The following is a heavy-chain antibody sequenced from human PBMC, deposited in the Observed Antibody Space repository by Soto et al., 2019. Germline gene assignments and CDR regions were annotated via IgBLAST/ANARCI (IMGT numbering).Heavy chain of an antibody. V-gene: IGHV4-59*01. CDR3: ARGPNSGYFPFDY. D-gene: IGHD3-22*01. J-gene: IGHJ4*02. CDR2: IYYSGST. CDR1: GGSISSYY. Sequence: QVQLQESGTGLVKPSETLSLTCTVSGGSISSYYLSWIRQPPGKGLEWIGYIYYSGSTNYNPSLKSRVTISVDTSKNQFSLNLTSVTAADTAVYYCARGPNSGYFPFDYWGQGTLVTVSS.